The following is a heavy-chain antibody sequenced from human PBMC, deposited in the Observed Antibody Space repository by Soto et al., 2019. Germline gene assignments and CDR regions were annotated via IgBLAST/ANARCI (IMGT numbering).Heavy chain of an antibody. Sequence: ASVKVSCKASGYTFTGYYMHWVRQAPGQGLEWMGWINPNSGGTNYAQKFQGWVTMTRDTSISTAYMELSRLRSDDTAVYYCARESIGVVGATVFDYWGQGTLVTVSS. V-gene: IGHV1-2*04. CDR2: INPNSGGT. D-gene: IGHD1-26*01. CDR3: ARESIGVVGATVFDY. CDR1: GYTFTGYY. J-gene: IGHJ4*02.